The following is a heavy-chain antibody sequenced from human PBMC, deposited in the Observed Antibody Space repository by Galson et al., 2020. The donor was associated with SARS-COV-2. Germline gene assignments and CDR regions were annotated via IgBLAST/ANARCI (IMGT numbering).Heavy chain of an antibody. D-gene: IGHD3-10*01. Sequence: ASVKVSCKASGYTFTSYGISWVRQAPGQGLEWMGWISAYNGNTNYSQKLQGRVTMTTDTSTSTAYMELRSLRSDDTAVYYCAREYGSGNYVGIDFWGQGTQVTVSS. CDR3: AREYGSGNYVGIDF. J-gene: IGHJ4*02. CDR2: ISAYNGNT. V-gene: IGHV1-18*04. CDR1: GYTFTSYG.